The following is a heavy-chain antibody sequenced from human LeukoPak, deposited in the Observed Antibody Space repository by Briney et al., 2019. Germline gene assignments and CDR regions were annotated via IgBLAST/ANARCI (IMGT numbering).Heavy chain of an antibody. Sequence: PSETLSLTCTVSGGSVSSGSYYWSWIRQPPGKGLGWIGEINHSGSTNYNPSLKSRVTISVDTSKNQFSLKLSSVTAADTAVYYCARGRYSSSWSFNWFDPWGQGTLVTVSS. D-gene: IGHD6-13*01. J-gene: IGHJ5*02. CDR2: INHSGST. CDR1: GGSVSSGSYY. CDR3: ARGRYSSSWSFNWFDP. V-gene: IGHV4-39*07.